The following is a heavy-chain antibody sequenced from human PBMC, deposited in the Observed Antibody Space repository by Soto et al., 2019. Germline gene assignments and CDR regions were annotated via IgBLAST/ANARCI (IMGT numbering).Heavy chain of an antibody. CDR2: IYYSGST. Sequence: QVQLQESGPGLVKPSETLSLTCTVSGGSISSYYWSWIRQPPGKGLEWIGYIYYSGSTNYNPSLTSRVTMSVDTSKNQFSLKLSSVTAADTAVYYCARRVDYVWGSYRYSPYFDYWGQGTLVTVSS. J-gene: IGHJ4*02. D-gene: IGHD3-16*02. CDR1: GGSISSYY. V-gene: IGHV4-59*08. CDR3: ARRVDYVWGSYRYSPYFDY.